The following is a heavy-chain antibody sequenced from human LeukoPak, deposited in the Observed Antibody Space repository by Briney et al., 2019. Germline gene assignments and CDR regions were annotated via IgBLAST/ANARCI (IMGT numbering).Heavy chain of an antibody. D-gene: IGHD3-22*01. J-gene: IGHJ5*02. Sequence: LAGGSLRLSCAASGFPFSSPFSSYAMSWVRQAPGKGLEWVSTISDSGGGTYYADSVKGRFTISRDNSKNTLYLQMNSLRAEDTAVYYCATHHSSGFYRDRWGQGTLVTVSS. CDR3: ATHHSSGFYRDR. CDR2: ISDSGGGT. CDR1: GFPFSSPFSSYA. V-gene: IGHV3-23*01.